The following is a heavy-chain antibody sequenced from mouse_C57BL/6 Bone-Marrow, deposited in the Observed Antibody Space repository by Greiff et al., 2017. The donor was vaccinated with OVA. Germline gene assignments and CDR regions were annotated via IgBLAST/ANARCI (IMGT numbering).Heavy chain of an antibody. V-gene: IGHV1-69*01. J-gene: IGHJ2*01. CDR2: IDPSDSYT. CDR3: AREGEGY. Sequence: QVQLKQPGAELVMPGASVKLSCKASGYTFTSYWMHWVKQRPGQGLEWIGEIDPSDSYTNYNQKFKGKSTLTVDKSSSTAYMQLSSLTSEDSAVYYCAREGEGYWGQGTTLTVSS. CDR1: GYTFTSYW.